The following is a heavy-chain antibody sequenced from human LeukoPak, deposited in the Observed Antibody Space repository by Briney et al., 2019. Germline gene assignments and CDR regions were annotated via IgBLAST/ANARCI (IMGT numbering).Heavy chain of an antibody. CDR2: ISSSSSYI. D-gene: IGHD6-19*01. CDR3: ARVGSSGWYYFDY. Sequence: PGGSLRLCCAASGFTFSSYSMNWGRQAPGKGLEWVSSISSSSSYIYYADSVKGRFTISRDNAKNSLYLQMNSLRAEDTAVYYCARVGSSGWYYFDYWGQGTLVTVSS. J-gene: IGHJ4*02. V-gene: IGHV3-21*01. CDR1: GFTFSSYS.